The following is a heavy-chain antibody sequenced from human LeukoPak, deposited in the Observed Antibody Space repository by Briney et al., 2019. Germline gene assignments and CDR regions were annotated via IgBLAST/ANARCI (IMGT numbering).Heavy chain of an antibody. J-gene: IGHJ4*02. CDR1: GFTFSSYA. Sequence: GGSLRLSCAASGFTFSSYAMHWVRQAPGKGLEWVAVISYDGSNKYYADSVKGRFTISRDNSKNTLYLQMNSLRAEDTAVYYCADVPGATVSYWGQGTLVTVSS. D-gene: IGHD1-26*01. CDR2: ISYDGSNK. V-gene: IGHV3-30-3*01. CDR3: ADVPGATVSY.